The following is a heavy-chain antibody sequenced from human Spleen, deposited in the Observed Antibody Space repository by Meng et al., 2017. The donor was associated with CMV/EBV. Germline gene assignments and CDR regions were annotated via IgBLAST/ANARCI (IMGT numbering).Heavy chain of an antibody. CDR3: ARGFLEWLFFCDY. D-gene: IGHD3-3*01. Sequence: KASAYPFTGYYIHGVRHAPGEGPESMGWINPNPGGTNYAQKFQGRVTVTRDTSISTAYMELSRLRSDDTAVYYCARGFLEWLFFCDYWGQGTLVTVSS. CDR2: INPNPGGT. V-gene: IGHV1-2*02. CDR1: AYPFTGYY. J-gene: IGHJ4*02.